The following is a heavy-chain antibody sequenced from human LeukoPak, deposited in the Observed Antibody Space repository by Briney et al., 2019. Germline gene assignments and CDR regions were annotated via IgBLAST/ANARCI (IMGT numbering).Heavy chain of an antibody. Sequence: SQTLSLTCTVSGGSISSGGFYWSWIRQPPGKGLEWIGYIYQSGTTYYNPSLKSRVTISIDRSKNQFSLELSSVTAADTAVYYCARTVGYCSGGSCYPGSAFDIWGQGTMVTVSS. V-gene: IGHV4-30-2*01. CDR3: ARTVGYCSGGSCYPGSAFDI. D-gene: IGHD2-15*01. CDR1: GGSISSGGFY. J-gene: IGHJ3*02. CDR2: IYQSGTT.